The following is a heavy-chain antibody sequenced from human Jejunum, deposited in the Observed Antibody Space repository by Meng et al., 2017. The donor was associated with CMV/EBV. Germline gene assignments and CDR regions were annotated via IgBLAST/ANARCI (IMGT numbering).Heavy chain of an antibody. CDR1: GFNLIDHF. J-gene: IGHJ4*01. V-gene: IGHV1-2*02. CDR2: IHPNTGAT. Sequence: CKASGFNLIDHFMHWLRQAPGQQGLAWMGWIHPNTGATHYAQKFQGRVTLTRDTSIRTVFMELSSLTSDDTAVYYCARDYNFGPDYWGHGTLVTVSS. CDR3: ARDYNFGPDY. D-gene: IGHD1-1*01.